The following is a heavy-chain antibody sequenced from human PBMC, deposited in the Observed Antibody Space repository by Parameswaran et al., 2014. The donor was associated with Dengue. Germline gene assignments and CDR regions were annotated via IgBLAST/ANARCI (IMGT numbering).Heavy chain of an antibody. CDR3: ARETFGELFEETRADWFDP. Sequence: WVRQAPGQGLEWMGWINPNSGGTNYAQKFQGRVTMTRDTSISTAYMELSRLRSDGTAVYYCARETFGELFEETRADWFDPWGQGTLVTVSS. V-gene: IGHV1-2*02. D-gene: IGHD3-10*01. J-gene: IGHJ5*02. CDR2: INPNSGGT.